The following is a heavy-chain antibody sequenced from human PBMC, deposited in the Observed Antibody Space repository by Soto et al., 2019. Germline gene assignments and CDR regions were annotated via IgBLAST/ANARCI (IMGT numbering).Heavy chain of an antibody. V-gene: IGHV1-18*01. J-gene: IGHJ6*02. CDR1: GYIFVNYG. D-gene: IGHD3-16*01. Sequence: QVQLVQSGDEVKKPGASVKVSCKASGYIFVNYGIAWVRQAPGQGLEWMGWISPYSGNTHYAGRVQGRLTMTTDTSTSTAYMDLGSLTSYDTAAYYCAMVDNYVTPTPQDVWGQGTTVTVSS. CDR3: AMVDNYVTPTPQDV. CDR2: ISPYSGNT.